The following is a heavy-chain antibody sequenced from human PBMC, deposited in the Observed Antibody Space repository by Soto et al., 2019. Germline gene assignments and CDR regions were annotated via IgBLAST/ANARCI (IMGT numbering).Heavy chain of an antibody. CDR2: IIPIFGTA. Sequence: SVKVSCKASGGTFSSYAISWVRQAPGQGLEWMGGIIPIFGTANYAQKFQGRVTITADESTSTAYMELSSLRSEDTAVYYCARTDIVVVVAATLRYNWFDPWGQGTLVTVS. CDR3: ARTDIVVVVAATLRYNWFDP. V-gene: IGHV1-69*13. J-gene: IGHJ5*02. CDR1: GGTFSSYA. D-gene: IGHD2-15*01.